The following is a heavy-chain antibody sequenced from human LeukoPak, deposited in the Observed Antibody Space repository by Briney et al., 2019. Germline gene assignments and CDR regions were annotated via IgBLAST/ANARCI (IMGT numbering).Heavy chain of an antibody. V-gene: IGHV1-2*02. CDR3: ARDSYYDYVWSN. J-gene: IGHJ4*02. D-gene: IGHD3-16*01. Sequence: ASVKVSCKASGYTFTGYYMHWVRQAPGQGPEWMGWINPNSGGTNYAQKFQGRVTMTRDTSISTAYMELSRLRSDDTAVYYCARDSYYDYVWSNWGQGTLVTVSS. CDR1: GYTFTGYY. CDR2: INPNSGGT.